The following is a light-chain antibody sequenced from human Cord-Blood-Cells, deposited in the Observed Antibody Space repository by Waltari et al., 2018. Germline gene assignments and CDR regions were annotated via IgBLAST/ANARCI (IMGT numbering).Light chain of an antibody. CDR2: DAS. CDR1: QDISNY. V-gene: IGKV1-33*01. Sequence: DIQMTQSPSSLSASVGDRVTITCQASQDISNYLNWYQQKPGRAPKLLIYDASNLETGVPSRFSGSGSWTDFTFTISSLQPEDIATYYFQQYDNLPPYTFGQGTKLEIK. J-gene: IGKJ2*01. CDR3: QQYDNLPPYT.